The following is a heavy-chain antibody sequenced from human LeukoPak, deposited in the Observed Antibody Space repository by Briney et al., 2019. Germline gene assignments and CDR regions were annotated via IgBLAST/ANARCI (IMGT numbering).Heavy chain of an antibody. J-gene: IGHJ4*02. CDR3: AKDQYYYGSGSYNADY. D-gene: IGHD3-10*01. CDR2: ISYDGSNK. V-gene: IGHV3-30*18. Sequence: GGSLRLSCAVSGFTFSSYGMHWVRQAPGKGLEWVAVISYDGSNKYYADSVKGRFTISRDNSKNTLYLQMNSLRAEDTAVYYCAKDQYYYGSGSYNADYWGQGTLVTVSS. CDR1: GFTFSSYG.